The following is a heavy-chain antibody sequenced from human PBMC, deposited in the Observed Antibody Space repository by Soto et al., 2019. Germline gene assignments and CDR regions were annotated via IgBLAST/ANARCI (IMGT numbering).Heavy chain of an antibody. J-gene: IGHJ3*02. D-gene: IGHD4-17*01. V-gene: IGHV1-18*01. CDR3: ARDGIRYGDYAFDI. Sequence: ASVKFSCKASGYTFTSYGISWVRQAPGQGLEWMGWISAYNGNTNYAQKLQGRVTMTTDTSTSTAYMELRSLRSDDTAVYYCARDGIRYGDYAFDIWGQGTMVTVSS. CDR2: ISAYNGNT. CDR1: GYTFTSYG.